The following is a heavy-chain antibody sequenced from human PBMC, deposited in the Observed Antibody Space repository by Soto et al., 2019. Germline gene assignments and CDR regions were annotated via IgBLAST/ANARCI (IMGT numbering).Heavy chain of an antibody. V-gene: IGHV3-23*01. D-gene: IGHD4-17*01. J-gene: IGHJ4*02. CDR3: ANLASASGAYVGFVY. CDR1: RFTFSSHA. CDR2: IRGSGTST. Sequence: GGSLRLSCAASRFTFSSHAMSWVRRPPGQGLEWVSSIRGSGTSTYYADSVKGRFTISRDNSNNTLYLQMNSLSAEDTALYFCANLASASGAYVGFVYWGQGTLVTVSS.